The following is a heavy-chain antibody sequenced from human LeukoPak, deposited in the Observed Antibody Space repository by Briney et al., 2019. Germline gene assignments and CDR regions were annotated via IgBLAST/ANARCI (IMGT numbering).Heavy chain of an antibody. Sequence: GGSLRLSCAASGFTFSIYAMSWVRQAPGKGLQWVASITSRGESTWYVDSVKGRFTITRDNSENTLYLQMHSLRAEDTAVYYCARDRPNYYGSDGHYYRRDGDYWGRGTLVSVSS. J-gene: IGHJ4*02. D-gene: IGHD3-22*01. CDR3: ARDRPNYYGSDGHYYRRDGDY. CDR1: GFTFSIYA. CDR2: ITSRGEST. V-gene: IGHV3-23*01.